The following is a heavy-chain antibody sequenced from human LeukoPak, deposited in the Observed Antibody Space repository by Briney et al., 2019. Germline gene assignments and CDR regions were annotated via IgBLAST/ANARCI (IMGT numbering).Heavy chain of an antibody. Sequence: GGSLRLSCAASGFTVSSKYMNWVRQAPRKGLEWVSAIYSGGSTYYADSVKGRFTMSRDNSNNMVYLQMNSLRVEDTAVYYCARTREQWQVLDYWGQGTLVTVSS. J-gene: IGHJ4*02. D-gene: IGHD6-19*01. V-gene: IGHV3-53*05. CDR2: IYSGGST. CDR1: GFTVSSKY. CDR3: ARTREQWQVLDY.